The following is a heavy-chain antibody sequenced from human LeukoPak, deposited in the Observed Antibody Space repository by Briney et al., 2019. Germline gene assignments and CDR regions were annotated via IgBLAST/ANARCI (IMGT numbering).Heavy chain of an antibody. D-gene: IGHD4-17*01. Sequence: AAVRVSRKASRYTLTSYGISRVRQAPGQGGEWVGWISAYNGNTNYAQKLQGSVTMTADTSTSTAYMELRSLRSDDTAAFCSARKSPESATYGHYYYYYYMDSWGKGTTVTVSS. V-gene: IGHV1-18*01. J-gene: IGHJ6*03. CDR1: RYTLTSYG. CDR2: ISAYNGNT. CDR3: ARKSPESATYGHYYYYYYMDS.